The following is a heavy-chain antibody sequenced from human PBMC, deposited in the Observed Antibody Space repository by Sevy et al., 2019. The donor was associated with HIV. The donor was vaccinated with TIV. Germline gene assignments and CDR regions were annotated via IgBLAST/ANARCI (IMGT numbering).Heavy chain of an antibody. CDR2: GHYDGRT. V-gene: IGHV4-38-2*02. CDR3: VRGASYYASGALYFDY. D-gene: IGHD3-10*01. Sequence: SETLSLICTVSGYFISSSYYWGWIRQPPGKGLEYIGIGHYDGRTYYNPSLMSRVTVSLDTSNNQFSLKVTSVTAADTASYFCVRGASYYASGALYFDYWGQGTLVTVSS. CDR1: GYFISSSYY. J-gene: IGHJ4*02.